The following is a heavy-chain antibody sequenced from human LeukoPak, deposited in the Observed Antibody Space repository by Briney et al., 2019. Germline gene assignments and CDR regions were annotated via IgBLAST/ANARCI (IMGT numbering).Heavy chain of an antibody. V-gene: IGHV4-39*01. CDR1: GASSSSSSYF. CDR3: ARLSSTHLPNY. D-gene: IGHD6-13*01. J-gene: IGHJ4*02. Sequence: SETLSLTCTVSGASSSSSSYFWGWLRQPPGKGLEWIGTTSYSGSTYYSPSLRSRITMSVDTYKNQFSLNLSSVTAADTAVYYCARLSSTHLPNYWGQGILVTISS. CDR2: TSYSGST.